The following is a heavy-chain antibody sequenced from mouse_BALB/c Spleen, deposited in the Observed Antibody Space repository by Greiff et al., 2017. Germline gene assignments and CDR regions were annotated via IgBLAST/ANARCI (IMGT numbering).Heavy chain of an antibody. V-gene: IGHV3-2*02. J-gene: IGHJ4*01. CDR2: ISYSGST. CDR1: GYSITSDYA. CDR3: AREWLLADYAMDY. D-gene: IGHD2-3*01. Sequence: EVKLVESGPGLVKPSQSLSLTCTVTGYSITSDYAWNWIRQFPGNKLEWMGYISYSGSTSYNPSLKSRISITRDTSKNQFFLQLNSVTTEDTATYYCAREWLLADYAMDYWGQGTSVTVSS.